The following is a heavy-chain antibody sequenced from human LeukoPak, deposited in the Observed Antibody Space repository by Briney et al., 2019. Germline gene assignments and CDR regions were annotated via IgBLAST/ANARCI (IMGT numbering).Heavy chain of an antibody. V-gene: IGHV3-66*01. D-gene: IGHD3-10*01. J-gene: IGHJ4*02. Sequence: GGSLRLSCAASGFTVSSNYMSWVRQAPGKGLEWVSVIYSGGSTYYADSVKGRFTISRDNSKNTLYLQMNSLRAEDTAVYYCARGLKRFEFGELSYYFDYWGQGTLVTVSS. CDR3: ARGLKRFEFGELSYYFDY. CDR2: IYSGGST. CDR1: GFTVSSNY.